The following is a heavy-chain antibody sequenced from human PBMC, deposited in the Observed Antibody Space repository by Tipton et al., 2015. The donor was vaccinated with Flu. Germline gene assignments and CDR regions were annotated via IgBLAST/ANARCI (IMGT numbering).Heavy chain of an antibody. CDR3: ARGAWGSSYVFDY. CDR1: GFTFSSYA. V-gene: IGHV4-59*01. J-gene: IGHJ4*02. CDR2: IYYSGST. Sequence: LRLSCAASGFTFSSYAMSWVRQAPGKGLEWIGNIYYSGSTNYNPSLKSRVTISVDTSKNQFSLKLSSVTASDTAVYYCARGAWGSSYVFDYWGQGTLVTVSS. D-gene: IGHD5-18*01.